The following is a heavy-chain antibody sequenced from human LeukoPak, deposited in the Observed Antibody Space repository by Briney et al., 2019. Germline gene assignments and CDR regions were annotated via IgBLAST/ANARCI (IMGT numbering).Heavy chain of an antibody. CDR3: ARVRHWDIDNTRGDPVDY. CDR2: ISAYNGNT. J-gene: IGHJ4*02. V-gene: IGHV1-18*01. Sequence: ASVKVSCKSSGYTFTNYGITWVRQAPGQGLEWMGWISAYNGNTNYAQKFQGRVTMTTDTSTSTAYMEVRSLRSDDTAMYYCARVRHWDIDNTRGDPVDYWGQGTLVTVSS. D-gene: IGHD2-15*01. CDR1: GYTFTNYG.